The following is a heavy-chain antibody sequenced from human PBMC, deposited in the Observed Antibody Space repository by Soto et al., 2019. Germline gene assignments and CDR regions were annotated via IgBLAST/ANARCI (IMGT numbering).Heavy chain of an antibody. Sequence: QVQLVQSGAEVKKPGASVKVSCKASGYTFTGYAMHWVRQAPGQRLEWMGWINAGNGNTKYSQKFQGRVTITRDTSASTAYMERSSLRSEDTAVYYCARGGDYCTNGVCDHYYYDYYMDVCGKGTTVTVSS. D-gene: IGHD2-8*01. V-gene: IGHV1-3*01. CDR3: ARGGDYCTNGVCDHYYYDYYMDV. J-gene: IGHJ6*03. CDR1: GYTFTGYA. CDR2: INAGNGNT.